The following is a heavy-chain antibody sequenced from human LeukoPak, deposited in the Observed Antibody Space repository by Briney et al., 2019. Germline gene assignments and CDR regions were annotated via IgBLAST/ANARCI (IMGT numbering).Heavy chain of an antibody. CDR3: ARDPTRYDFWSGYFVNYYYYYMDV. J-gene: IGHJ6*03. V-gene: IGHV3-48*01. Sequence: PGGSLRLSCAASGFTFSTYSMNWVRQAPGKGLEWVSYISSSSSTIYYADSVKGRFTISRDNAKNSLYLQMNSLRAEDRAVYYCARDPTRYDFWSGYFVNYYYYYMDVWGKGTTVTVSS. D-gene: IGHD3-3*01. CDR1: GFTFSTYS. CDR2: ISSSSSTI.